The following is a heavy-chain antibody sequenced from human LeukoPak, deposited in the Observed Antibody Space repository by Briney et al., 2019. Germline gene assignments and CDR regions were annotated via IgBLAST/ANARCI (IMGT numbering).Heavy chain of an antibody. CDR3: AKPKYYDSSAFKAYYFDY. Sequence: QPGGSLRLSCAASGFTFSSYAMSWVRQAPGKGLEWVSGISGSGGSTYYADSVKGRYTISRDNSQNTLYLQMNSLRAEDTAVYYCAKPKYYDSSAFKAYYFDYWGPGALVSVSS. V-gene: IGHV3-23*01. J-gene: IGHJ4*02. D-gene: IGHD3-22*01. CDR2: ISGSGGST. CDR1: GFTFSSYA.